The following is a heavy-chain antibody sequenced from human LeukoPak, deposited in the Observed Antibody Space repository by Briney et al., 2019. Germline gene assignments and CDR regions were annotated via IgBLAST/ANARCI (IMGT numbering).Heavy chain of an antibody. CDR1: GFTFNVNA. Sequence: GRSLRLSCAASGFTFNVNATHWFRQIPGKGLEWVGGVNWNSGVIAYGASVKGRSTISRDNAKNSLYLQVHSLPFEDTALYYCAKDLAVGTTPRVYSFDVWGQGALVTVSS. J-gene: IGHJ3*01. CDR2: VNWNSGVI. D-gene: IGHD1/OR15-1a*01. V-gene: IGHV3-9*01. CDR3: AKDLAVGTTPRVYSFDV.